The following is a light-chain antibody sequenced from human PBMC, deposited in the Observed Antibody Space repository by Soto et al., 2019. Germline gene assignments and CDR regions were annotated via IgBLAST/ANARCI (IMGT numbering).Light chain of an antibody. CDR3: SSYTSSSTYV. CDR1: SSDVGGYNY. J-gene: IGLJ1*01. Sequence: QSALTQPASVSGSPGQSITISCTGTSSDVGGYNYVSWYQQHPGKATKLMIYDVSNRPSGVSNRFPGSKSGNTASLTISGLQAEDEADYYCSSYTSSSTYVLGTGTKVTVL. V-gene: IGLV2-14*01. CDR2: DVS.